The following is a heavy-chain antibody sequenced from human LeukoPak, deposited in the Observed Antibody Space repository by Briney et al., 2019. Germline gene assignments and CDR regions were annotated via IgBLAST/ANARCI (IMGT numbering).Heavy chain of an antibody. V-gene: IGHV3-21*04. CDR2: ISSSSSYI. CDR3: AKDPYSWNHGEYFQH. J-gene: IGHJ1*01. CDR1: GFTFSSYS. Sequence: PGGSLRLSCAASGFTFSSYSMNWVRQAPGKGLEWVSSISSSSSYIYYADSVKGRFNFSRDNAKNSLYLQMNSLRAEDTAVYYCAKDPYSWNHGEYFQHWGQGTLVTVSS. D-gene: IGHD1-14*01.